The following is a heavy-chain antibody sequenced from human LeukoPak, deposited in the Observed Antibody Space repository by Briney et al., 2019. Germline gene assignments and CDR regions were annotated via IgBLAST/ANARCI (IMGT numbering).Heavy chain of an antibody. CDR3: ASMTTPMGYNWFDP. CDR2: IYYSGST. J-gene: IGHJ5*02. Sequence: SETLSLTCTVSGGSISSYYWSWIRQPPGKGLEWIGYIYYSGSTNYNPSLKSRVTISVDTSKNQFSLKLSSVTAADTAVYYCASMTTPMGYNWFDPWGQGTLVTVSS. CDR1: GGSISSYY. D-gene: IGHD5-18*01. V-gene: IGHV4-59*12.